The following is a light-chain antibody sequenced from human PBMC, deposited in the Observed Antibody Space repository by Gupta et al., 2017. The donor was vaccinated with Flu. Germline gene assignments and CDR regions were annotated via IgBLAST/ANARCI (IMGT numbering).Light chain of an antibody. CDR3: RSQTTGSNLVV. V-gene: IGLV2-14*01. CDR1: NSDIGRYNY. Sequence: SALTQPASASGSPGPAITISCTGTNSDIGRYNYVSWYQHHPGKAPKLLIFEVNNRPSGVSDRFSGSKSGSTASVTISGLQADDEADYYCRSQTTGSNLVVFGGGTKLTVL. J-gene: IGLJ3*02. CDR2: EVN.